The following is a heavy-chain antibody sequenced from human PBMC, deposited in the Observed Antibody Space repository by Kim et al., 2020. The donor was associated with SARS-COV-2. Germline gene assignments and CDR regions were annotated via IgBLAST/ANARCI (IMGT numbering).Heavy chain of an antibody. J-gene: IGHJ3*02. CDR3: AKGPTYYYAYGAFNI. D-gene: IGHD3-10*01. CDR2: ISWNSGSI. V-gene: IGHV3-9*01. Sequence: GGSLRLSCAASGFTFDDYAMHWVRQAPGKGLEWVSGISWNSGSIGYADSVKGRFTISRDNAKNSLYLQMNSLRAEDTALYYCAKGPTYYYAYGAFNIWGQGTMVTVSS. CDR1: GFTFDDYA.